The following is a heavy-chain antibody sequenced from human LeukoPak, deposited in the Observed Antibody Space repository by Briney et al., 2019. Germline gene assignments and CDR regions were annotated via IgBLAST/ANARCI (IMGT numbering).Heavy chain of an antibody. J-gene: IGHJ5*02. CDR2: FYSDGST. CDR3: ARSLSGLDSGDR. V-gene: IGHV4-59*02. Sequence: SETLSLTCNVFGDSVSSNHWNWIRQPPGKGLEWIGTFYSDGSTTYNPSLKSRLTISVNTSKNQFSLKLTSVTAADTAVYYCARSLSGLDSGDRWGQGTLVTVSS. CDR1: GDSVSSNH. D-gene: IGHD5-12*01.